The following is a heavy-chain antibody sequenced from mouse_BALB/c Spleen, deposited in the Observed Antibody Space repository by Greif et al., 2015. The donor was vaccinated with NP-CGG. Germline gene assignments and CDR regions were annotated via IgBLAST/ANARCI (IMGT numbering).Heavy chain of an antibody. V-gene: IGHV14-3*02. CDR2: IDPANGNT. CDR1: GFNIKDTY. Sequence: VQLQQPGAELVKPGASVKLSCTASGFNIKDTYMHWVKQRPEQGLEWIGRIDPANGNTKYDPKFQGKATITADTSSNTAYLQLSSLTSEDTAVYYCAKGNSYFDVWGAGTTVTVSS. J-gene: IGHJ1*01. CDR3: AKGNSYFDV.